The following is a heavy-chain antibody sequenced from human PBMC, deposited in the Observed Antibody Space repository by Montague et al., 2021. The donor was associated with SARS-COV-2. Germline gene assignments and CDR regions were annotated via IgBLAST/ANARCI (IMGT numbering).Heavy chain of an antibody. CDR1: GFSLYTSGVG. V-gene: IGHV2-5*02. J-gene: IGHJ3*02. D-gene: IGHD2/OR15-2a*01. CDR3: AHRRSILLSDAFGN. Sequence: PALVKPTQTLTLTCTFSGFSLYTSGVGVGWIRQPPGKALECLALIYWDDDKRYSPSLKSRLTITKDTSKNQVVLTMTNMDPVDTATYYCAHRRSILLSDAFGNWGQGTMVTVSS. CDR2: IYWDDDK.